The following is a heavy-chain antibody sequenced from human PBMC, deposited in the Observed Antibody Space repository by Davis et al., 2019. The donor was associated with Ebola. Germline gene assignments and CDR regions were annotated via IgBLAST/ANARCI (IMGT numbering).Heavy chain of an antibody. J-gene: IGHJ5*02. D-gene: IGHD2-8*01. V-gene: IGHV4-31*03. CDR1: GASINSGTYY. Sequence: LRLSCTVSGASINSGTYYWSWIRQFPGTGLEWIGYIDNNGNAYYSPSLKSRLSLSIDTSKNQFSLKRSAVRAADTAVYYCAREKMARFDPWGQGTLVTVSS. CDR3: AREKMARFDP. CDR2: IDNNGNA.